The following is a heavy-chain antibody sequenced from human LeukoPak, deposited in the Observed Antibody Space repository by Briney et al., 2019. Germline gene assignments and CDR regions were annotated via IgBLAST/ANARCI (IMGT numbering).Heavy chain of an antibody. CDR2: IWYDGSNK. CDR3: ARGGFDY. Sequence: GGSLRLSCAASRSTFSSYGMHWVRQAPGKGLEWVAVIWYDGSNKYYADSVKGRFTISRDNSKNTLYLQMNSLRAEDTAVYYCARGGFDYWGQGTLVTVSS. J-gene: IGHJ4*02. CDR1: RSTFSSYG. V-gene: IGHV3-33*01.